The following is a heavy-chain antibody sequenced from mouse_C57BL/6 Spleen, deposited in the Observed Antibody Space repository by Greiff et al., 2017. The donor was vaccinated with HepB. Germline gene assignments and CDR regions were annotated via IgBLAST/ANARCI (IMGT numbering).Heavy chain of an antibody. CDR3: ARGGDDARAWFAY. Sequence: VQLQQSGAELARPGASVKMSCKASGYTFTSYTMHWVKQRPGQGLEWIGYINPSSGYNKYNQKFKDKATLTADKSSHTAYMQLSSLTSGDSAVYYCARGGDDARAWFAYWGQGTLVTVSA. V-gene: IGHV1-4*01. CDR1: GYTFTSYT. CDR2: INPSSGYN. J-gene: IGHJ3*01.